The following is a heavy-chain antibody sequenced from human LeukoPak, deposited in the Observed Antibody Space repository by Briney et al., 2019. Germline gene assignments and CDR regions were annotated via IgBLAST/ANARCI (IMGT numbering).Heavy chain of an antibody. CDR1: GGTFSSYA. Sequence: GASVKVSCKASGGTFSSYAISWVRQAPGQGLEWMGRITPILGIANYAQKFQGRVTMTRDTSISTAYMELSRLRSDDTAVYYCARAFTRTMIVVVGYWGQGTLVTVSS. V-gene: IGHV1-69*04. CDR2: ITPILGIA. D-gene: IGHD3-22*01. CDR3: ARAFTRTMIVVVGY. J-gene: IGHJ4*02.